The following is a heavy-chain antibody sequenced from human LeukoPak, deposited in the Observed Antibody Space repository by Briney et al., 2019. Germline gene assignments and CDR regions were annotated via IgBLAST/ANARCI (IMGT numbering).Heavy chain of an antibody. CDR3: ARTARDGYTVDY. Sequence: SGPRLVNSTQTLTLTCTFSGFSLSTSGMRVSWIRQPPGKALEWLARIDWDDDKFYSTSLKTRLTISKDTSKNQVVLTMTNMDPVDTATYYCARTARDGYTVDYWGQGTLVTVSS. CDR2: IDWDDDK. J-gene: IGHJ4*02. V-gene: IGHV2-70*04. D-gene: IGHD5-24*01. CDR1: GFSLSTSGMR.